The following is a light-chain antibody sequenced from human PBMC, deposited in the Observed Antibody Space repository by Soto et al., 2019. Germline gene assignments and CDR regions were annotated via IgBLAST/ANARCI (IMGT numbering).Light chain of an antibody. CDR3: QSSDSSLSGSV. J-gene: IGLJ1*01. V-gene: IGLV1-40*01. CDR2: DNT. CDR1: SSNIGTGYG. Sequence: QAVVTQPPSVSGAPGQRVTISCTGSSSNIGTGYGVHWYQQVPGTAPRLLIYDNTNRPSGVPDRFSGSKSDTSASLVITGLQAEDEADYYCQSSDSSLSGSVFGTGTKLTVL.